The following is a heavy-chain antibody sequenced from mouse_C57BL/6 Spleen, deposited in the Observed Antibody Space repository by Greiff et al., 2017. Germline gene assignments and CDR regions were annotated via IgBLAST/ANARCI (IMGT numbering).Heavy chain of an antibody. CDR3: AWSDGAGPRLAY. D-gene: IGHD3-2*02. CDR2: IYPGDGDT. J-gene: IGHJ3*01. Sequence: QVQLQQSGPELVKPGASVKISCKASGYAFSSSWMNWVKQRPGKGLEWIGRIYPGDGDTNYNGKFKGKATLTADKSSSTAYMQLSSLTSEDSAVYFCAWSDGAGPRLAYWGQGTLVTVSA. V-gene: IGHV1-82*01. CDR1: GYAFSSSW.